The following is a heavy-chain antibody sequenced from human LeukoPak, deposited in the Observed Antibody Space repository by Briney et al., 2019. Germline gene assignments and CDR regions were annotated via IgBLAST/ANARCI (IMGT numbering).Heavy chain of an antibody. CDR1: GYSFTSYW. V-gene: IGHV5-51*01. Sequence: GESLKISCKGSGYSFTSYWNGWVRQMPGKGLEWMGIIYPVDSDTRYSPSFQGRVTISADTPISTAYLQWSSLKASDTAMYYCARQYYYDSSGSRDYYYMDVWGKGTTVTVSS. CDR3: ARQYYYDSSGSRDYYYMDV. J-gene: IGHJ6*03. D-gene: IGHD3-22*01. CDR2: IYPVDSDT.